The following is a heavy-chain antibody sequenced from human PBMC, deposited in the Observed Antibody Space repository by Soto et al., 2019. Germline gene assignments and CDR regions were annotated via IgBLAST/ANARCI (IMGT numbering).Heavy chain of an antibody. CDR1: GDSVYSRPHS. Sequence: QVQLRESGPGLLKPSQTLSLTCTVSGDSVYSRPHSWTWIRQLPDKGLEYIGYIFYSGTTDYNPSLKDRVTISLDTSKNQFYLSLTSVTAADTAVYYCAGPTSYFEYWGQGTLVNVSS. CDR2: IFYSGTT. J-gene: IGHJ4*02. CDR3: AGPTSYFEY. V-gene: IGHV4-31*03.